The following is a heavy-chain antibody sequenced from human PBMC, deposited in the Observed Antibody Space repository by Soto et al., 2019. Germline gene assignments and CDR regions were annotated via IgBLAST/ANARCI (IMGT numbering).Heavy chain of an antibody. D-gene: IGHD3-3*01. V-gene: IGHV4-30-2*01. CDR1: GESVASGDFS. Sequence: SETLSLTCAVSGESVASGDFSWSWIRQTPGKGLEWIGYIYHSGNTYYNPSLKSRVVISRDTSNNHFSLTLSSVTAADTAVYYCARAITIFAVLNLNWLDPWGQGILVTVSS. CDR2: IYHSGNT. J-gene: IGHJ5*02. CDR3: ARAITIFAVLNLNWLDP.